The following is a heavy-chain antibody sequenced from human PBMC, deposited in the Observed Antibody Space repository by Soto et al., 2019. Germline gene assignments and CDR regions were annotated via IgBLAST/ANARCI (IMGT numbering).Heavy chain of an antibody. CDR2: INHTGRN. CDR1: AAYFSTYY. V-gene: IGHV4-34*01. CDR3: ARGGSSEWQVALDI. Sequence: QVQQQQWGAGLLKPSETLSLSCAVSAAYFSTYYWNWIRQSPGKGLEWIGEINHTGRNNYNPSLKSRVTMSIDMSKNQLSLRLTSVTAADTGVYYCARGGSSEWQVALDIWGQGTMVTVSS. D-gene: IGHD6-19*01. J-gene: IGHJ3*02.